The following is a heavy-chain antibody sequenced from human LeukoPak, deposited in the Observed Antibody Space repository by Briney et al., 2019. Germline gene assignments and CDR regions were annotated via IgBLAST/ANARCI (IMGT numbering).Heavy chain of an antibody. Sequence: TGGSLRLSCAASGFSFSDSAVHWVRHAPGGGGQWVTIISYDGTNKYYTHSVKGRFTISRDNSKNTLNLQINSLRAKDTAVYDCATARDLRAGNYYYAMDVWGQGTTVTVSS. V-gene: IGHV3-30-3*01. CDR3: ATARDLRAGNYYYAMDV. CDR2: ISYDGTNK. CDR1: GFSFSDSA. J-gene: IGHJ6*02. D-gene: IGHD6-19*01.